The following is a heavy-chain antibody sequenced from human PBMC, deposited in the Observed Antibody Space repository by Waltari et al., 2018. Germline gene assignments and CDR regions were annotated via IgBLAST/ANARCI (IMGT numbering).Heavy chain of an antibody. CDR2: MNPNSGNT. Sequence: QVQLVQSGAEVKKPGASVTVSCKASGYTFTSYDINWVRQATGQGLEWMGWMNPNSGNTCYAQKFQGRVTMTRNTSISTAYMELSSLRSEDTAWYYCARGLMDYDFWSGSFGMDVWGQGTTVTVSS. V-gene: IGHV1-8*01. D-gene: IGHD3-3*01. CDR3: ARGLMDYDFWSGSFGMDV. J-gene: IGHJ6*02. CDR1: GYTFTSYD.